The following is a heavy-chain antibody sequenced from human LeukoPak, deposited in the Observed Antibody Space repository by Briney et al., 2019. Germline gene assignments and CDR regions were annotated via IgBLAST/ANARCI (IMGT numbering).Heavy chain of an antibody. D-gene: IGHD3-22*01. CDR1: GFTFSGSA. J-gene: IGHJ3*02. CDR2: IRSKANSYAT. V-gene: IGHV3-73*01. Sequence: GGSLRLSCAASGFTFSGSAMHWVRQASGKGLEWVGRIRSKANSYATAYAASVKGRFTISRDDSKNTAYLQMNSLKTEDTAVYCCTRRYNYDSSGYYYVRDAFDIWGQGTMVTVSS. CDR3: TRRYNYDSSGYYYVRDAFDI.